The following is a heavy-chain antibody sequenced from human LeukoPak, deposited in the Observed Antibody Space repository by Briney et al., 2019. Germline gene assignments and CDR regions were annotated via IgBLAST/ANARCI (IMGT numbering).Heavy chain of an antibody. V-gene: IGHV3-30*18. CDR3: AKVSSRWLQSAPPDY. CDR2: ISYDGSNK. Sequence: GRSLRLSCAASGFTFSSYGIHWVRQAPGKGLEWVAVISYDGSNKYYADSVKGRFTISRDNSKNTLYLQVNSLRAEDTAVYHCAKVSSRWLQSAPPDYWGQGTLVTVSS. D-gene: IGHD5-24*01. CDR1: GFTFSSYG. J-gene: IGHJ4*02.